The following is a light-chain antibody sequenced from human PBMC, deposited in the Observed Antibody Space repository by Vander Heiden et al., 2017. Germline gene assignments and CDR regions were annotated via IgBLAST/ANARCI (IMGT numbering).Light chain of an antibody. CDR3: MQALQTPWT. CDR2: LGS. CDR1: QSLLQSKGDNY. J-gene: IGKJ2*02. V-gene: IGKV2-28*01. Sequence: ENVMTQSRLSVPVTPGKAASIACSASQSLLQSKGDNYLDWCLQKDVPSPPLLVYLGSHRASGVPDRLSVRGSGTDVTLKISRVEAEDVGVYYCMQALQTPWTFGQGPKLEIK.